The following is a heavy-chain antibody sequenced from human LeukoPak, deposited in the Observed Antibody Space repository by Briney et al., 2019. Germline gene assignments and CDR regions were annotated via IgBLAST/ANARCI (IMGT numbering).Heavy chain of an antibody. CDR3: ARDSGSYYMRSHDAFDI. CDR2: INPNSGGT. V-gene: IGHV1-2*02. CDR1: GYTFTDYH. Sequence: GASVKVSCKASGYTFTDYHMHWVRQAPGQGLEWMGWINPNSGGTNYAQKFQGRVTMTRDTSISTAYMELSRLRSDDTAVYYCARDSGSYYMRSHDAFDIWGQGTMVTVSS. J-gene: IGHJ3*02. D-gene: IGHD1-26*01.